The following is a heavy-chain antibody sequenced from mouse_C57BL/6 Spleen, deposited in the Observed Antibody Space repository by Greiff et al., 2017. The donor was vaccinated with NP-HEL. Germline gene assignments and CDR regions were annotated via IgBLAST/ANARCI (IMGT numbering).Heavy chain of an antibody. V-gene: IGHV5-6*01. Sequence: EVHLVESGGDLVKPGGSLKLSCAASGFTFSSYGMSWVRQTPDKRLEWVATISSGGSYTYYPDSVKGRFTISRDNAKNTLYLQMSSLKSEDTAMYYCARQEITTVVPLFDYWGQGTTLTVSS. J-gene: IGHJ2*01. CDR2: ISSGGSYT. D-gene: IGHD1-1*01. CDR3: ARQEITTVVPLFDY. CDR1: GFTFSSYG.